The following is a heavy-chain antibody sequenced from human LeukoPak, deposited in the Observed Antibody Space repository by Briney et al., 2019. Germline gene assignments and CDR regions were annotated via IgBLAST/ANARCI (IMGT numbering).Heavy chain of an antibody. CDR3: ARVADNGSGSYYPTYYYYYYMDV. Sequence: GASVKVSCKASGYTFTSCGISWVRQAPGQGLEWMGWISAYNGNTNYAQKLQGRVTMTTDTSTSTAYMELRSLRSDDTAVYYCARVADNGSGSYYPTYYYYYYMDVWGKGTTVTVSS. J-gene: IGHJ6*03. D-gene: IGHD3-10*01. V-gene: IGHV1-18*01. CDR2: ISAYNGNT. CDR1: GYTFTSCG.